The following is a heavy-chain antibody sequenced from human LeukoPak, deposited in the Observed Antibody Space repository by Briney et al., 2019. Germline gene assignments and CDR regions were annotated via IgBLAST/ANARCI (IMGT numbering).Heavy chain of an antibody. CDR1: GYTFTGYY. V-gene: IGHV1-69*05. Sequence: SVKVSCKASGYTFTGYYMHWVRQAPGQGLEWMGGIIPIFGTANYAQKFQGRVTITTDESTSTAYMELSSLRSEDTAVYYCAREGESYGDATLWGQGTLVTVSS. CDR3: AREGESYGDATL. J-gene: IGHJ4*02. D-gene: IGHD4-17*01. CDR2: IIPIFGTA.